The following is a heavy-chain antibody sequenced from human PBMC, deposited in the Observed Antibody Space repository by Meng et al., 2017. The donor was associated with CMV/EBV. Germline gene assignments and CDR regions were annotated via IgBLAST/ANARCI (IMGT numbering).Heavy chain of an antibody. D-gene: IGHD2/OR15-2a*01. Sequence: LSLTCAASGFTFSSYWMYWVRQAPGKGLVWVSRINSDGSIRTYADSVKDRFTISRDTAKNTLYLQMNSLRVEDTAVYYCARDRIFDVWGQGTTVTVSS. V-gene: IGHV3-74*03. J-gene: IGHJ6*02. CDR3: ARDRIFDV. CDR2: INSDGSIR. CDR1: GFTFSSYW.